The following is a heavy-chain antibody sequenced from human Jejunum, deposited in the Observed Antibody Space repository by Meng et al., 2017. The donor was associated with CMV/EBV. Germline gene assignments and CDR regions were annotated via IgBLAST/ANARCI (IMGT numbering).Heavy chain of an antibody. J-gene: IGHJ5*02. Sequence: QAPRAESCPGLAEPSETLSLTCTGLGGSLGSTSIYWGWIRQPPGKGLEWIGSIYYTGSTYYNPSLKRRVTISVDTSKNQFSLKLSSVTAADTAVYYCARVHYYDSGGYYHDCFDPWGQGTLVTVSS. CDR1: GGSLGSTSIY. CDR2: IYYTGST. V-gene: IGHV4-39*07. CDR3: ARVHYYDSGGYYHDCFDP. D-gene: IGHD3-22*01.